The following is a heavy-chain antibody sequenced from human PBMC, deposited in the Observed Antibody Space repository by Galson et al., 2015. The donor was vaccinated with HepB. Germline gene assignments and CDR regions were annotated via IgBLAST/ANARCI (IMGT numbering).Heavy chain of an antibody. CDR1: GFTVSSNY. CDR3: ARDHKEGYYYYYGMDV. Sequence: SLRLSCAASGFTVSSNYMSWVRQAPGKGLEWVSVIYSGGSTYYADSVKGRFTISRDNSKNTPYLQTNSLRAEDTAVYYCARDHKEGYYYYYGMDVWGQGTTVTVSS. J-gene: IGHJ6*02. CDR2: IYSGGST. V-gene: IGHV3-66*01.